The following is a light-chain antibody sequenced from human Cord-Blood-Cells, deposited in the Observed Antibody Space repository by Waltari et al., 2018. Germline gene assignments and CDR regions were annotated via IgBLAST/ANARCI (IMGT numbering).Light chain of an antibody. V-gene: IGKV3-20*01. CDR1: QSVSSSY. CDR2: GAS. Sequence: IVFTPTPGTLSLSPGQRATLPCKASQSVSSSYLAWYQQNPGEAPRLLIYGASSSATGIPGRFGGSWSGTDSTLTISRLEPDDVAVYCRQHYGCSPLTFGGGTKVEIK. J-gene: IGKJ4*01. CDR3: QHYGCSPLT.